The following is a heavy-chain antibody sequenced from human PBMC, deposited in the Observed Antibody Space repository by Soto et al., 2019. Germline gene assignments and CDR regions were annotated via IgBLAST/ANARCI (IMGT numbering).Heavy chain of an antibody. CDR2: ISGSGGST. CDR1: GFTFSSYA. CDR3: AKYGRIVRYCSGGSCSLDY. Sequence: GESLKISCAASGFTFSSYAMSWVRQAPGKGLEWVSAISGSGGSTYYADSVKGRFTISRDNSKNTLYLQMNSLRAEDTAVYYCAKYGRIVRYCSGGSCSLDYWGQGTLVTVSS. J-gene: IGHJ4*02. V-gene: IGHV3-23*01. D-gene: IGHD2-15*01.